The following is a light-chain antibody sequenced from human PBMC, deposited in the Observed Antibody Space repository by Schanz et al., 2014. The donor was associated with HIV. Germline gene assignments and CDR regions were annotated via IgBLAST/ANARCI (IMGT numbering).Light chain of an antibody. J-gene: IGLJ2*01. CDR1: RSNIGAGYA. CDR2: GNS. CDR3: QSYDSSLRASV. V-gene: IGLV1-40*01. Sequence: QSGLTQPPSVSGAPGQRVTISCTGSRSNIGAGYAVHWYHQLPGTAPKLLIYGNSNRPSGVPDRISASKSGTSASLAITGLQAEDEADYYCQSYDSSLRASVFGGGTKLTVL.